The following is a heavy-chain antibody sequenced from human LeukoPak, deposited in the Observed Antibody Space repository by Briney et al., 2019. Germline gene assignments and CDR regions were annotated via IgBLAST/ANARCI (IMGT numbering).Heavy chain of an antibody. CDR2: IYSDGST. V-gene: IGHV3-66*01. CDR1: GFTVSSNY. CDR3: ARDRGGYCSSTSCYQGWFDP. D-gene: IGHD2-2*01. J-gene: IGHJ5*02. Sequence: GSLRLSCAASGFTVSSNYMSWVRQAPGKGLEWVSIIYSDGSTYYADSVKGRFTISRDNAKNSLYLQMNSLRAEDTAVYYCARDRGGYCSSTSCYQGWFDPWGQGTLVTVSS.